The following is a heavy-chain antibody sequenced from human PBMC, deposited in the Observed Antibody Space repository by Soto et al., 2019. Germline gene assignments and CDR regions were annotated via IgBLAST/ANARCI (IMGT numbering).Heavy chain of an antibody. CDR1: GDSISTVDYF. CDR3: ARGRYFLTGSCFPNWIDS. V-gene: IGHV4-30-4*01. J-gene: IGHJ5*01. Sequence: PSETLSLTCSVSGDSISTVDYFWAWIRQPPGQTLEYIGYIYKSATTYYNPSFESRVAISLDTSKSQFSLTVTSVTAGDTAVYFCARGRYFLTGSCFPNWIDSWGRGTLVTVSS. CDR2: IYKSATT. D-gene: IGHD3-9*01.